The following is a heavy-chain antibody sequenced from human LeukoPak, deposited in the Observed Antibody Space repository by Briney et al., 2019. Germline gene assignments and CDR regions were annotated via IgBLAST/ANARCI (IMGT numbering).Heavy chain of an antibody. CDR2: IIPNSGAT. CDR1: AYTFTGYY. Sequence: ASVKVSCKASAYTFTGYYMHWVRQAPGQGLEWMGWIIPNSGATNYAQNFQGRVTMTRDTAISTAYMELNRLTSDDTAVYYCARQLGATSRDYWGQGTLVTVSS. CDR3: ARQLGATSRDY. J-gene: IGHJ4*02. V-gene: IGHV1-2*02. D-gene: IGHD1-26*01.